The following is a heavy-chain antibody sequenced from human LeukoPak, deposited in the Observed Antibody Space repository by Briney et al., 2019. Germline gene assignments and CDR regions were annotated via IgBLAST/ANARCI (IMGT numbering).Heavy chain of an antibody. J-gene: IGHJ4*02. CDR3: ARSQGKNDWSYFDS. D-gene: IGHD3-9*01. CDR2: IYYSGST. V-gene: IGHV4-31*03. Sequence: PSETLSLTCTVSGGSISSGGYYWSWIRQHPGKGLEWIGYIYYSGSTYYNPSLKSRVTISVDTSKNQFSLKLSSVTAADTAVYYCARSQGKNDWSYFDSWGQGTLVTVSS. CDR1: GGSISSGGYY.